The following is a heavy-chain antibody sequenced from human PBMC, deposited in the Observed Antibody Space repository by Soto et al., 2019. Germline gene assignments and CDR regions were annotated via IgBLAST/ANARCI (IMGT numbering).Heavy chain of an antibody. CDR3: ARTYCGSTGCVP. Sequence: GGSLRLSCAASGFIFSDYYMSWIRQAPGKGLEWVSYSSTNGDTIYYADSVKGRFTISRDNAKNSLFLQMNSLRAEDTAVYYCARTYCGSTGCVPWGQGTLVTVSS. CDR1: GFIFSDYY. CDR2: SSTNGDTI. V-gene: IGHV3-11*01. D-gene: IGHD2-2*01. J-gene: IGHJ5*02.